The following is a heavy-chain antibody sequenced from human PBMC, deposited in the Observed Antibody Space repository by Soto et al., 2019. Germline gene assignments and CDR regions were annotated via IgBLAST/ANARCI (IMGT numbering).Heavy chain of an antibody. Sequence: RRLSCAASGFTFSNAWMNWVRQAPGKGLEWVGRIKSKTDGGTTDYAAPVICRFTISRDDSKNTLYLQMNSLKTEDTAVYYCTTDDIRYYDSSGYPPIEYWGQGTLVTVSS. CDR2: IKSKTDGGTT. D-gene: IGHD3-22*01. J-gene: IGHJ4*02. CDR3: TTDDIRYYDSSGYPPIEY. CDR1: GFTFSNAW. V-gene: IGHV3-15*07.